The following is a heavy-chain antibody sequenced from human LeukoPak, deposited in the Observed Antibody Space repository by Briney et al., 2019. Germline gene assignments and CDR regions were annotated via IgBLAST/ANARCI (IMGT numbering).Heavy chain of an antibody. CDR3: ARGYYDSSGYSNAFDL. V-gene: IGHV4-4*02. Sequence: SGTLSLTCGVSGGSISSSYWWSWVRQPPGEGLEWIGEIYHSGSTYYNPSLKSRVTISVDTSKNQFSLNLRSVTAADTAVYYCARGYYDSSGYSNAFDLWGQGTMVIVSS. CDR2: IYHSGST. J-gene: IGHJ3*01. D-gene: IGHD3-22*01. CDR1: GGSISSSYW.